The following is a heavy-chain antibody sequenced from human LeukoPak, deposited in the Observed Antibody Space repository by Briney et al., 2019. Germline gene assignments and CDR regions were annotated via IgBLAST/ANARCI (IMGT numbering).Heavy chain of an antibody. V-gene: IGHV3-33*01. J-gene: IGHJ1*01. Sequence: GGSLRLSCAASGFTFSSYGMHWVRQAPGKGLEWVAVIWYDGSNKYYADSVKGRFTISRDNSENTLYLQMNSLRAEDTAVYYCARELLGGGDWAVDVYFQHWGQGTLVTVSS. D-gene: IGHD2-21*01. CDR2: IWYDGSNK. CDR3: ARELLGGGDWAVDVYFQH. CDR1: GFTFSSYG.